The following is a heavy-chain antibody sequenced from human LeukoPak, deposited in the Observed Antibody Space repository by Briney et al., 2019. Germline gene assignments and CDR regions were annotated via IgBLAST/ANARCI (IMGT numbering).Heavy chain of an antibody. CDR3: ARGRYSSSWYGN. CDR2: INPNSGGT. J-gene: IGHJ4*02. V-gene: IGHV1-2*02. CDR1: GYTFTGYY. Sequence: GASVKVSCQASGYTFTGYYMHWVRQAPGQGLEWMGWINPNSGGTNYAQKFQGRVTMTRDTSISTAYMELSRLRPDDTAVYYCARGRYSSSWYGNWGQGTLVTVSS. D-gene: IGHD6-13*01.